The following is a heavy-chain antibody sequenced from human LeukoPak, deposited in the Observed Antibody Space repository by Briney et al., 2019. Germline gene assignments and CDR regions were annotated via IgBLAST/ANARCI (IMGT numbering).Heavy chain of an antibody. D-gene: IGHD2-2*01. Sequence: ASVKVSCKASGYTFTSYYMHWVRQAHGQGLEWMGIINSSCGSTSYAQKFPGRVTMTIDTSTSTVYMELSSLRSEDTAVYYCARERVVVPAAADYWGQGTLVTVSS. V-gene: IGHV1-46*03. CDR1: GYTFTSYY. CDR3: ARERVVVPAAADY. CDR2: INSSCGST. J-gene: IGHJ4*02.